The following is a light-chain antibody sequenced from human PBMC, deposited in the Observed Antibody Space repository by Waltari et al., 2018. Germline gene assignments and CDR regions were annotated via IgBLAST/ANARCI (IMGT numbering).Light chain of an antibody. CDR2: AAT. J-gene: IGKJ1*01. Sequence: DIQVIQSPSSLSASVGDRVTITCRASQSIRDYLNWFQVKPGRAPNLLIYAATGLQSGVPSRCNGSGSGAHFTLTISRLRPEDSASYFCQQNYRTPPTFGQGTKVEI. V-gene: IGKV1-39*01. CDR3: QQNYRTPPT. CDR1: QSIRDY.